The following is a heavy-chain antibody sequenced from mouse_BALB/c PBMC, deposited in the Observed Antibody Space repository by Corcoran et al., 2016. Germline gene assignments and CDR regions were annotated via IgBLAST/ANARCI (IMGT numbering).Heavy chain of an antibody. D-gene: IGHD4-1*01. V-gene: IGHV4-1*02. Sequence: EVKHLESGGGLVQPGGSLKLSCAASGFDFSRYWMSWVRQAPGKGLEWIGEINPDSSTINYTPSLKDKFIISRDNAKNTLYLQMSKVRSEDTALYYCARNWDVGFAYWGQGTLVTVSA. J-gene: IGHJ3*01. CDR1: GFDFSRYW. CDR2: INPDSSTI. CDR3: ARNWDVGFAY.